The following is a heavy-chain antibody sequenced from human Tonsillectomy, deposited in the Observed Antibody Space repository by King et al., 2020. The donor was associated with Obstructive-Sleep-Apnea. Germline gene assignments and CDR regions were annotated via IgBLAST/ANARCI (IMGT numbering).Heavy chain of an antibody. D-gene: IGHD1-26*01. CDR2: IWYVSNK. Sequence: VQLVESGGGVVQPGRSLRLSCAASGFSFSNYGMHWVRQAPGKGLEWVAAIWYVSNKYYADSVKGRFTISRDNSKNTLYRQLNSLRAEDTAVYYCAAGIVEEYFDYWGQGTLVTVSS. J-gene: IGHJ4*02. V-gene: IGHV3-33*01. CDR3: AAGIVEEYFDY. CDR1: GFSFSNYG.